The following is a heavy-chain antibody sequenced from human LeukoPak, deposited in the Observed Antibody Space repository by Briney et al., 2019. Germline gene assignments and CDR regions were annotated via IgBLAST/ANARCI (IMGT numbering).Heavy chain of an antibody. V-gene: IGHV3-9*01. CDR1: GFTFDDYA. CDR3: ARNLGYCSSTSCYGDAFDI. CDR2: ISWNSGSI. J-gene: IGHJ3*02. D-gene: IGHD2-2*01. Sequence: GRSLRLSCAASGFTFDDYAMHWVRQAPGKGLEWVSGISWNSGSIGYADSVKGRFTISRDNAKNSLYLQMNSLRAEDTALYYCARNLGYCSSTSCYGDAFDIWGQGTMVTVSS.